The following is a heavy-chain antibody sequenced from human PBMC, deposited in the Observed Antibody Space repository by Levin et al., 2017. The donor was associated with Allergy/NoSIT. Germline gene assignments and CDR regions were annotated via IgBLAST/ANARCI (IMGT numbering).Heavy chain of an antibody. J-gene: IGHJ5*02. CDR3: ARPAWDGNLFDP. D-gene: IGHD1-26*01. CDR1: GGSISSGSYY. CDR2: IYYSGST. Sequence: SETLSLTCTVSGGSISSGSYYWGWIRQPPGKGLEWIGSIYYSGSTYYNPSPKSRVTISVDTSKNQFSLKLSSVTAADTAVYYCARPAWDGNLFDPWGQGTLVTVSS. V-gene: IGHV4-39*07.